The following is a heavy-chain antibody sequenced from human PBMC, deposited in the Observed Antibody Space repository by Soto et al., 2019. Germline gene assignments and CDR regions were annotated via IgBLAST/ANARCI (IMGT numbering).Heavy chain of an antibody. V-gene: IGHV4-30-4*01. CDR3: PSSSLYCTVF. CDR2: IYYGGTT. J-gene: IGHJ6*02. CDR1: GGSISSGYYY. Sequence: SETLSLTCSVSGGSISSGYYYWSWIRQPPGKGLEWIGNIYYGGTTYYNPSLRSRLTRSTDTSKNPYPLKFVSVTPADTAVYDCPSSSLYCTVFLDQGTTVAASS.